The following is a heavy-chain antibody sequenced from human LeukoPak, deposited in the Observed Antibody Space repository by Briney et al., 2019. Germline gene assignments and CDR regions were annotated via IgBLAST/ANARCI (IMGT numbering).Heavy chain of an antibody. CDR2: IFYSGTT. V-gene: IGHV4-30-4*01. CDR1: GGSISSDDHY. CDR3: ARGHSRDGSSWNTYFDY. J-gene: IGHJ4*02. Sequence: PSETLSLTCIVSGGSISSDDHYWNWIRQSPGKGLEWIGYIFYSGTTYYNPSRGSRVTMSVDTSKNQFSLKVNSVTAADTAVYYCARGHSRDGSSWNTYFDYWGQGTLVTVSS. D-gene: IGHD6-13*01.